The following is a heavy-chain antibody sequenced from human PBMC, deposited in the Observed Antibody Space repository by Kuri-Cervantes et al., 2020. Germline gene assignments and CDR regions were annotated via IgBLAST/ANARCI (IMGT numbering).Heavy chain of an antibody. J-gene: IGHJ4*02. Sequence: ASVKVSCKASGYTFTGYYMHWVRQAPGQGLEWMGWINPNSGDTNYAQNFQGRVTMTRDTSISTAYMELSRLRSDDTAVYYCARWYSYGLTDYWGQGTLVTVSS. CDR1: GYTFTGYY. CDR3: ARWYSYGLTDY. V-gene: IGHV1-2*02. CDR2: INPNSGDT. D-gene: IGHD5-18*01.